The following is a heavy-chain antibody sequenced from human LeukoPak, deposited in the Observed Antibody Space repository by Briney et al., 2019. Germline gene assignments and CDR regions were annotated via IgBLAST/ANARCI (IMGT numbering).Heavy chain of an antibody. V-gene: IGHV3-30*02. J-gene: IGHJ6*03. Sequence: DSVKGRFTISRDNSKNMLYLQMSSLRAEDTAVYYCAKGYYYYMDVWGKGTTVTVSS. CDR3: AKGYYYYMDV.